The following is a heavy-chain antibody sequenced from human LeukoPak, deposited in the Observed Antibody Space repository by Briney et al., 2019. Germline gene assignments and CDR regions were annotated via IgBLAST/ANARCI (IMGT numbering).Heavy chain of an antibody. J-gene: IGHJ6*02. CDR1: GFTFSSYA. V-gene: IGHV3-23*01. D-gene: IGHD2-8*02. Sequence: PGASLRLSCAASGFTFSSYAMSWVRQAPGKGLEWVSAISGSGGSTYYADSVKGRFTISRDNSKNTLYLQMNSLRAEDTAVYYCAKRGLYGTVPFYGMDVWGQGTTVTVSS. CDR2: ISGSGGST. CDR3: AKRGLYGTVPFYGMDV.